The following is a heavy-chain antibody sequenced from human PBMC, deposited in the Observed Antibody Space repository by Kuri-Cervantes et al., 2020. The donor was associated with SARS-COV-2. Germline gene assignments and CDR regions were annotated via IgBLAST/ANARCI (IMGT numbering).Heavy chain of an antibody. Sequence: LRLSCALYGGSFSGYYWSWIRQPPGKGLEWIGEINHSGSTNYNPSLKSRVTISVDTSKNQFSLKLSSVTAADTAVYYCARGPGNWGGFDYWGQGTLVTVSS. CDR2: INHSGST. J-gene: IGHJ4*02. V-gene: IGHV4-34*01. D-gene: IGHD7-27*01. CDR1: GGSFSGYY. CDR3: ARGPGNWGGFDY.